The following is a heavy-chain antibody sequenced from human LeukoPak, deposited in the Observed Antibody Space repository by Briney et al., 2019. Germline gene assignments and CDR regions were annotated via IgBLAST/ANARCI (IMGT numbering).Heavy chain of an antibody. CDR3: ARDQHCSSTSCYPNYYYYGMDV. V-gene: IGHV1-2*02. D-gene: IGHD2-2*01. CDR1: GYTFTGYY. CDR2: INPNSGGT. Sequence: GASVKVSCKASGYTFTGYYMHWVRQAPGQGLEWMGWINPNSGGTNYAQKFQGRVTMTRDTSISTAYMELSRLRSDDTAVHYCARDQHCSSTSCYPNYYYYGMDVWGQGTTVTVSS. J-gene: IGHJ6*02.